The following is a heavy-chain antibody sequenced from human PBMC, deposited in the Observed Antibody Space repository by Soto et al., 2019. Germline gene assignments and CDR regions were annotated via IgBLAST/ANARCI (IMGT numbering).Heavy chain of an antibody. CDR2: LYYGRSA. CDR3: ALRSMAVVPEY. Sequence: QVQLQESGPGLVKPSATLSLTCAVSGDSISSYYCMWIRQPPGKGLESIGYLYYGRSANYNPSLKRRVTLSVDTSTNQCSLTLSSMTAADTAVYYCALRSMAVVPEYWGQGTLVTVSS. D-gene: IGHD3-22*01. J-gene: IGHJ4*02. CDR1: GDSISSYY. V-gene: IGHV4-59*01.